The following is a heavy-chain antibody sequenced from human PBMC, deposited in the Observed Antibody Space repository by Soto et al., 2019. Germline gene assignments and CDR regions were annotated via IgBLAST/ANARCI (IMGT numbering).Heavy chain of an antibody. D-gene: IGHD3-22*01. J-gene: IGHJ4*02. Sequence: SQTLSLTCAISGDSVSGNSAAWNWIRQSPSRGLEWLGRTYYRSRWYNDYAVSVKSRATISVDRSKNQFSLRLSSVTAADTGKYYCARLVYDSRLNYLYFDHWGQGTLVTVSS. CDR3: ARLVYDSRLNYLYFDH. V-gene: IGHV6-1*01. CDR2: TYYRSRWYN. CDR1: GDSVSGNSAA.